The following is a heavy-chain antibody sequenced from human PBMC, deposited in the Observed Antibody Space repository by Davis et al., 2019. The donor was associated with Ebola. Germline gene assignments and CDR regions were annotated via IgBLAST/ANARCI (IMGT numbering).Heavy chain of an antibody. CDR2: IYYSGSP. Sequence: SETLSLTCTVSGGSISSYYWSWIRQPPGKGLEWIGYIYYSGSPNYHPSLKSRVTISVDTSKNQFSLKLSSVTAADTAVYYCARLVMGYSCFDYWGQGTLVTVSS. CDR1: GGSISSYY. CDR3: ARLVMGYSCFDY. V-gene: IGHV4-59*08. J-gene: IGHJ4*02. D-gene: IGHD4-11*01.